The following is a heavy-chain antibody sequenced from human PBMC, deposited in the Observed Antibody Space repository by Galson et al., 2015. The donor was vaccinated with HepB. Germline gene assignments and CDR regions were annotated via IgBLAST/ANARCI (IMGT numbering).Heavy chain of an antibody. J-gene: IGHJ4*02. V-gene: IGHV3-23*01. Sequence: SLRLSCAASGFTFSSYAMSWVRQAPGKGLEWVSAISGSGGSTYYADSVKGRFTISRDNSKNTLYLQMNSLRAEDTAVYYCANAHDYGDFFDYWGQGTLVTVSS. CDR1: GFTFSSYA. CDR2: ISGSGGST. CDR3: ANAHDYGDFFDY. D-gene: IGHD4-17*01.